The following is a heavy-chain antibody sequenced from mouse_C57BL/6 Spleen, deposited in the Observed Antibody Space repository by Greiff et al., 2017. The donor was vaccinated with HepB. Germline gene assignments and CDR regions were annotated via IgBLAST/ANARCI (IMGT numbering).Heavy chain of an antibody. CDR3: ARGRAGKGLYYFDY. D-gene: IGHD6-1*01. CDR1: GYTFTSYW. Sequence: QVQLQQPGAELVRPGSSVKLSCKASGYTFTSYWMDWVKQRPIQGLEWIGNIDPSDSETHYNQKFKDKATLTVDKSSSTAYMQLSSLTSEDSAVDYCARGRAGKGLYYFDYWGQGTTLTVSS. CDR2: IDPSDSET. V-gene: IGHV1-52*01. J-gene: IGHJ2*01.